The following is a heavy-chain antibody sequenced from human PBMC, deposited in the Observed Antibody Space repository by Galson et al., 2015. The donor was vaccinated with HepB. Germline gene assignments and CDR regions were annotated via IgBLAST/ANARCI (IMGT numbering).Heavy chain of an antibody. D-gene: IGHD2-15*01. V-gene: IGHV3-48*01. CDR3: ARDFTGYCSGGSCYSVRYYFDY. Sequence: SLRLSCAASGFTFSSYSMNWVRQAPGKGLEWVSYISSSSSTIYYADSVKGRFTISRDNAKNSLYLQMNSLRAEDTAVYYCARDFTGYCSGGSCYSVRYYFDYWGQGTLVTVSS. J-gene: IGHJ4*02. CDR2: ISSSSSTI. CDR1: GFTFSSYS.